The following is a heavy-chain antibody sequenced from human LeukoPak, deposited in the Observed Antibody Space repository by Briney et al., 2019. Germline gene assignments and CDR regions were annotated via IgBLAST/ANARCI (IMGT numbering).Heavy chain of an antibody. CDR2: MNQDGSGK. J-gene: IGHJ4*02. Sequence: GGSLRLSCAASGFTFSNYWMTWVRQAPGKGLEWVANMNQDGSGKYYVDSAKGRFAISRDNAKNSLYLQMSSLRAEDTAVYFCARDGAARGSGSFGDWGRGTLVTVSS. CDR3: ARDGAARGSGSFGD. D-gene: IGHD3-10*01. CDR1: GFTFSNYW. V-gene: IGHV3-7*01.